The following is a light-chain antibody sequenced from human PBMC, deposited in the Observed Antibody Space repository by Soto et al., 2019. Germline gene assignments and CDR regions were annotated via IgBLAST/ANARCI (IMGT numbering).Light chain of an antibody. Sequence: QSVLTQPPSVSAAPGEKVTIPCSGTSSNIGRNYVSWYQQLPGSAPKLLIYENDRRPSGIPDRFSGSKSGTAATVDITGLKTGDAADYYCVAGDRDLKAGVFVGGTKLTV. V-gene: IGLV1-51*02. CDR1: SSNIGRNY. CDR3: VAGDRDLKAGV. J-gene: IGLJ3*02. CDR2: END.